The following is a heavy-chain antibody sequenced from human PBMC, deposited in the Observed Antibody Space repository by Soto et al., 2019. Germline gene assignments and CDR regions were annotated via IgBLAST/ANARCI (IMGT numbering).Heavy chain of an antibody. CDR2: IIPIFGTA. Sequence: SVKVSCKASGGTFSSYLISWLRQAPGQGLEWMGGIIPIFGTANYAQKFQGRVTITADESTSTAYMELSSLRSEDTAVYYCARDYDFWSGYGPNGMDVWGQGTTVTVSS. V-gene: IGHV1-69*13. D-gene: IGHD3-3*01. CDR1: GGTFSSYL. CDR3: ARDYDFWSGYGPNGMDV. J-gene: IGHJ6*02.